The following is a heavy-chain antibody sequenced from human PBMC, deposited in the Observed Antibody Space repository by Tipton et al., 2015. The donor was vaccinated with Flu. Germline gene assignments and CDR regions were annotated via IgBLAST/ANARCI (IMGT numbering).Heavy chain of an antibody. V-gene: IGHV4-34*01. J-gene: IGHJ4*02. Sequence: TLSLTCAVYGGSVSGHYWSWIRQPPGKGLEWIGEINHSGRTNYNPSLKSRVTISVDTSKNQFSLKLSSVNAADTAVYYCARHGGYYFDYWGQGTPVTVSS. CDR3: ARHGGYYFDY. CDR2: INHSGRT. D-gene: IGHD4-23*01. CDR1: GGSVSGHY.